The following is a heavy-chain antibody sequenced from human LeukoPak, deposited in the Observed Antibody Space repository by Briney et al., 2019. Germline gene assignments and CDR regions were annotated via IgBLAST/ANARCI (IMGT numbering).Heavy chain of an antibody. CDR3: ARVRNYYGSGNKWFGP. CDR2: ISAYNGNT. CDR1: GYTFTSYG. D-gene: IGHD3-10*01. J-gene: IGHJ5*02. Sequence: ASVKVSRKPSGYTFTSYGISWVRQAPGQGLEWMGWISAYNGNTNYAQKLQGRVTMTTDTSTSTAYMELRSLRSDDTAVYYCARVRNYYGSGNKWFGPWGQGTLVTVSS. V-gene: IGHV1-18*01.